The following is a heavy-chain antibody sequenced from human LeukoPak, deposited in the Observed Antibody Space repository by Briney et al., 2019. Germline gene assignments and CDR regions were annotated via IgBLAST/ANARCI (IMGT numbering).Heavy chain of an antibody. J-gene: IGHJ4*02. CDR1: GFTFIYFA. CDR3: AKNGKYYFDY. Sequence: GGSLRLSCAASGFTFIYFAFSWVRQAPGKGLEWVSTISSSGDSTYYADSVKGRFTLSRDNSKNTLYLQMNSLRAEDTAVYYCAKNGKYYFDYWGQGTLLTVSS. CDR2: ISSSGDST. V-gene: IGHV3-23*01.